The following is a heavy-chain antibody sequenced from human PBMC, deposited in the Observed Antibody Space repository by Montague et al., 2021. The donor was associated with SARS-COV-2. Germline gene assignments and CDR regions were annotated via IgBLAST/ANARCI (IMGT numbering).Heavy chain of an antibody. D-gene: IGHD3-3*01. CDR1: GGSFSGYY. CDR3: ARGSSFVTIFGVVITDPLFDY. CDR2: INHSGST. Sequence: SETLSLTCAVYGGSFSGYYWSWIRQPPGKGLEWIEEINHSGSTNYNPSLKSRVTISVDTSKNQFSLKLSSVTAADTAVYYCARGSSFVTIFGVVITDPLFDYWGQGTLVTVSS. V-gene: IGHV4-34*01. J-gene: IGHJ4*02.